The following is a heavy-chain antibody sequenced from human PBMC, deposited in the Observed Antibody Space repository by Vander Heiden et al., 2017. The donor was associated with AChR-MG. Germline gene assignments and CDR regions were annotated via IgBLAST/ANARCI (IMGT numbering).Heavy chain of an antibody. V-gene: IGHV3-23*01. J-gene: IGHJ4*02. CDR1: GFTFTNYA. Sequence: EVQLLASGGGLVQPGGSLRLSCVVSGFTFTNYAMSWVRQSPGKGLEWVSGILRDGVSTYYADSVKGRFTISRDNSKNTLYVQMNNLRVEDTAVYYCAKDRHPDGVWDFDYWGQGTLVTVSS. CDR2: ILRDGVST. CDR3: AKDRHPDGVWDFDY. D-gene: IGHD4-17*01.